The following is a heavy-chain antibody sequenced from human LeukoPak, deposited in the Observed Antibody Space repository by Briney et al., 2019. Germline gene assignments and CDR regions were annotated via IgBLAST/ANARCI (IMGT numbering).Heavy chain of an antibody. CDR2: INHSGST. D-gene: IGHD3-22*01. J-gene: IGHJ4*02. CDR1: GGSFSGYY. V-gene: IGHV4-34*01. Sequence: SETLPLTCAVYGGSFSGYYWSWIRQPPGKGLEWLGEINHSGSTNYNPSLKSRVTMSVDTSKNQFSLKLSSVTAADTAVYYCARAGEDSSGNPHEFIVDYWGQGTLVTVSS. CDR3: ARAGEDSSGNPHEFIVDY.